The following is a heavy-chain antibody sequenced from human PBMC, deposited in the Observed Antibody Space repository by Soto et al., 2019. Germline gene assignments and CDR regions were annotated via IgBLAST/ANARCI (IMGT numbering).Heavy chain of an antibody. D-gene: IGHD3-10*01. CDR1: GYTFTRYG. Sequence: QVQLVQSGAEVKKPGASVKVSCKASGYTFTRYGITWVRQAPGQGLEWMGWISGYTGHTNTAQKLQGRVTMTTDTSTSTAYMELRSRKSDDTAVYYCARRRGLGAFDIWGQGTMVTVSS. CDR2: ISGYTGHT. CDR3: ARRRGLGAFDI. V-gene: IGHV1-18*04. J-gene: IGHJ3*02.